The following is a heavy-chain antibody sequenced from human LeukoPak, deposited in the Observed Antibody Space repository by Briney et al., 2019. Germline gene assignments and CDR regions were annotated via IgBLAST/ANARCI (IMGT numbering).Heavy chain of an antibody. J-gene: IGHJ4*02. Sequence: PGGSLRLSCAGSGFTFNNYAMSWLRPAPRKALEWGSTIMIGGDGKHYADSVKGRFTISRDRSESTLFLQMDDLRADDTAVYYCVRAAPQNCYPSSCSLFDKWGQGTLVTVSS. CDR3: VRAAPQNCYPSSCSLFDK. CDR1: GFTFNNYA. V-gene: IGHV3-23*01. D-gene: IGHD2-2*01. CDR2: IMIGGDGK.